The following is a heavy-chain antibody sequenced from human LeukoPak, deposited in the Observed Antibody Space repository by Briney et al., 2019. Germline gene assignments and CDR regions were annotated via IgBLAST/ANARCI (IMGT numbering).Heavy chain of an antibody. CDR3: ARETDYYDSSGLDY. J-gene: IGHJ4*02. CDR1: GFTFSSYA. V-gene: IGHV3-23*01. Sequence: GGSLRLSCAASGFTFSSYAMSWVRQAPGKGLEWVSAVSGSGGSTYYVDSVKGRFTISRDNSKNTLYLQMNSLRAEDTAVYYCARETDYYDSSGLDYWGQGTLVTVSS. D-gene: IGHD3-22*01. CDR2: VSGSGGST.